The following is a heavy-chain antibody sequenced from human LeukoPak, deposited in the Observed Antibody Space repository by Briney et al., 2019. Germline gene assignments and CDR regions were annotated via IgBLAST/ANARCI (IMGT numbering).Heavy chain of an antibody. Sequence: KPSETLSLTCTVSGYSITSIYYWGWIRQPPGKGLEGIGSIHHSEDTAYNPSLKSRVTISVDTSKSQFSLKLSSVNAADTAVYYCARSYDSSGLDHWGQGTLLTVSS. CDR1: GYSITSIYY. CDR3: ARSYDSSGLDH. J-gene: IGHJ4*02. CDR2: IHHSEDT. V-gene: IGHV4-38-2*02. D-gene: IGHD3-22*01.